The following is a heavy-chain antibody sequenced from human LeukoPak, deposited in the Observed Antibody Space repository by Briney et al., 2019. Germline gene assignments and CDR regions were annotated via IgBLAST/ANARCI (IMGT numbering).Heavy chain of an antibody. CDR1: GGTFSSYA. CDR3: ARDVGLRLGELSLYYFDY. V-gene: IGHV1-69*13. D-gene: IGHD3-16*02. J-gene: IGHJ4*02. Sequence: SVKVSCKASGGTFSSYAISWVRQAPGQGLEWMGGIIPIFGTANYAQKFQGRVTITADESTSTAYMELSSLRSEDTAVYYRARDVGLRLGELSLYYFDYWGQGTLVTVSS. CDR2: IIPIFGTA.